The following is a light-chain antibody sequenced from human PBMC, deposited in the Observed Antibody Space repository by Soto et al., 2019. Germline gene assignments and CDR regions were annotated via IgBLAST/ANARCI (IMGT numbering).Light chain of an antibody. J-gene: IGLJ2*01. CDR2: DVS. Sequence: QSVLTQPASVSGSPGQSITISCTGTSSDVGGYNYVSWYQQHPGKAPKLMIYDVSNRPSGVSNRFSGSKSGNTASLTISGLQAEDEADYYCSSSTSSSTTLFVGGTKLTVL. CDR3: SSSTSSSTTL. CDR1: SSDVGGYNY. V-gene: IGLV2-14*01.